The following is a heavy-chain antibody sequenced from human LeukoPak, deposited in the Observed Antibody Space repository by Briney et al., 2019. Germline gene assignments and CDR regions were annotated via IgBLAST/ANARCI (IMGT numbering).Heavy chain of an antibody. Sequence: GASVKVSCKASGYTFTGYYMHWVRQAPGQGLEWMGWISAYNGNTNYAQKLQGRVTMTTDTSTSTAYMELRSLRSDDTAVYYCARTTSGYVNFDYWGQGTLVTVSS. V-gene: IGHV1-18*04. D-gene: IGHD5-12*01. J-gene: IGHJ4*02. CDR1: GYTFTGYY. CDR3: ARTTSGYVNFDY. CDR2: ISAYNGNT.